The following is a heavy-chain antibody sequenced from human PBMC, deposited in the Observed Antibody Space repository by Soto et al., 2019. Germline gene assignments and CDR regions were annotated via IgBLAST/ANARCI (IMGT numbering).Heavy chain of an antibody. Sequence: SETLSLTCSVSGASTSSYFWSWIRQPPGKGLEFIGYVYYGGNTNYSPSLKTRVTMSLDTSRNQFSLRLSSVTAADTALYYCARLYSAYEFDYWGQGTLVTVSS. V-gene: IGHV4-59*08. D-gene: IGHD4-4*01. J-gene: IGHJ4*02. CDR2: VYYGGNT. CDR1: GASTSSYF. CDR3: ARLYSAYEFDY.